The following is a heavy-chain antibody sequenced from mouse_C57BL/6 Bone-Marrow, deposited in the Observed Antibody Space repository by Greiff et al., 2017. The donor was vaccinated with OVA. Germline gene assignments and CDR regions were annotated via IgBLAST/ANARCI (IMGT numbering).Heavy chain of an antibody. Sequence: DVQLVESGGDLVKPGGSLKLSCAASGFTFSSYGMSWVRQTPDKRLEWVATISSGGSYTYYPDSVKGRFTISRDNAKNTLYLQMSSLKSEDTAMYYCASNYGAMDYWGQGTSVTVSS. D-gene: IGHD1-1*01. CDR3: ASNYGAMDY. CDR2: ISSGGSYT. J-gene: IGHJ4*01. V-gene: IGHV5-6*01. CDR1: GFTFSSYG.